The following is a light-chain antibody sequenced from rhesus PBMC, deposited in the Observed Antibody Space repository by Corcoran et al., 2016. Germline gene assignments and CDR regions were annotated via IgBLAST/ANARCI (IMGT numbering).Light chain of an antibody. V-gene: IGKV1-74*01. Sequence: DIQMTQSPSSLSASVGDRVTITCRTSENVNNYLNWYQQKPGKAPKPLIYKASTLQSGVPSRFSGRGSGTDYTFPISSLQSEDMATYYCQHHYGTPFTFGPGTKLDIE. CDR1: ENVNNY. J-gene: IGKJ3*01. CDR3: QHHYGTPFT. CDR2: KAS.